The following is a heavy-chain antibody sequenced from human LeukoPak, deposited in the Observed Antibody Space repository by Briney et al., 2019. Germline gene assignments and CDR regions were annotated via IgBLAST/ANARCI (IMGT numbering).Heavy chain of an antibody. D-gene: IGHD3-22*01. CDR2: ISGSGGST. Sequence: PGGSLRLSCAASGFTFSSYAMSWVRQAPGKGLEWVSAISGSGGSTYYADSVKGRFTISRDNSKNTLYLQMNSLRAEDTAVYYCARGRTGDSSGYYRFDYWGQGTLVTVSS. J-gene: IGHJ4*02. V-gene: IGHV3-23*01. CDR3: ARGRTGDSSGYYRFDY. CDR1: GFTFSSYA.